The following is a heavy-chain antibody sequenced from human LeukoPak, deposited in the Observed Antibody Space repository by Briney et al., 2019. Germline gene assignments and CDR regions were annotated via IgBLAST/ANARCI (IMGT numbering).Heavy chain of an antibody. CDR2: ISGSGGST. CDR1: GFTFSSYA. CDR3: AVSSGWYRFDY. Sequence: GRSLRLSCAASGFTFSSYAMSWVRQAPGKGPEWVSAISGSGGSTYYADSVKGRFTISRDNSKNTLYLQMNSLRAEDTAVYYCAVSSGWYRFDYWGQGTLVTVSS. J-gene: IGHJ4*02. V-gene: IGHV3-23*01. D-gene: IGHD6-19*01.